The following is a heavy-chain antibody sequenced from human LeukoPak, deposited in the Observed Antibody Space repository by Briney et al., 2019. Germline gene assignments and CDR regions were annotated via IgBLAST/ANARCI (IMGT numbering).Heavy chain of an antibody. J-gene: IGHJ4*02. D-gene: IGHD6-19*01. CDR1: GDSVSINSAA. V-gene: IGHV6-1*01. CDR3: ARSPSPYSSGCYFDY. CDR2: TYQRSKWYN. Sequence: SQTLSLTCAISGDSVSINSAAWNWIRQSPSRGLEWLGRTYQRSKWYNDYAVSVKSRITINPDISKNQFSLQLNSVTPEDTAVYSCARSPSPYSSGCYFDYWGQGTLVTVSS.